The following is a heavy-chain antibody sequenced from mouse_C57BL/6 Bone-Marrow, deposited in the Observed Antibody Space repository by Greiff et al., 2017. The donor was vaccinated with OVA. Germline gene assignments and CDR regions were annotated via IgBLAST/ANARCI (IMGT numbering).Heavy chain of an antibody. D-gene: IGHD2-4*01. J-gene: IGHJ3*01. CDR2: IRNKANNHAT. Sequence: VQLQESGGGLVQPGGSMKLSCAASGFTFSDAWMDWVRQSPEKGLEWVAEIRNKANNHATYYAESVKGRFTISRDDSKSSVYLQMNSLRAEDTGIYYCTRTGIYYDYSWFAYWGQGTLVTVSA. V-gene: IGHV6-6*01. CDR1: GFTFSDAW. CDR3: TRTGIYYDYSWFAY.